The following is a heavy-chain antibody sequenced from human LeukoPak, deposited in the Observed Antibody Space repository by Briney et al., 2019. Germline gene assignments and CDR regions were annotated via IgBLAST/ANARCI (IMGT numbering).Heavy chain of an antibody. D-gene: IGHD2-15*01. CDR3: ARTPPVYCSGGSCHFPHY. Sequence: ASVKVSCKASGYTFTSYAMHWVRQAPGQRLEWMGWINAGNGNTKYSQKFQGRVTITRDTSASTAYMELSSLRSDDTAVYYCARTPPVYCSGGSCHFPHYWGQGTLVTVSS. J-gene: IGHJ4*02. CDR1: GYTFTSYA. CDR2: INAGNGNT. V-gene: IGHV1-3*01.